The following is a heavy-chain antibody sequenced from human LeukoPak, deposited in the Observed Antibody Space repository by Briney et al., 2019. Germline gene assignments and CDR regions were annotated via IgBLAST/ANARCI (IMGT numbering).Heavy chain of an antibody. J-gene: IGHJ6*03. CDR3: ARAPVYGSGMISWHNYYYYYMDV. V-gene: IGHV4-34*01. D-gene: IGHD3-10*01. CDR2: INHSGST. Sequence: SETLSLTCAVYVGSFSGYYWSWIRQPPGKGLEWIGEINHSGSTKYNPSLKSRVTISVDTSKNQFSLKLSSVTAADTAVYYCARAPVYGSGMISWHNYYYYYMDVWGKGTTVTVSS. CDR1: VGSFSGYY.